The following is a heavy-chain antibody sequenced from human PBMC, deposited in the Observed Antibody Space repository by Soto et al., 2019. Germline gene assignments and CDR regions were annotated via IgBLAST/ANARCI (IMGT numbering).Heavy chain of an antibody. CDR3: ARILRYFDWSPLYYYYYMDV. CDR2: IYHSGST. Sequence: SETLSLTCAVSSGSISSSSWWSWVRQPPGKGLEWIGEIYHSGSTNYNPSLKSRVTISVDKSKNQFSLKLSSVTAADTAVYYCARILRYFDWSPLYYYYYMDVWGKGTTVTVSS. D-gene: IGHD3-9*01. CDR1: SGSISSSSW. J-gene: IGHJ6*03. V-gene: IGHV4-4*02.